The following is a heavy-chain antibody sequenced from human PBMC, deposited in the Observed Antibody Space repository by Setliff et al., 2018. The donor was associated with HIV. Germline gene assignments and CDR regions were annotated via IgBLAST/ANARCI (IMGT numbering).Heavy chain of an antibody. CDR2: IHYSGST. Sequence: SETLSLTCTVSSGSISSNSFYWGRIRQPPGKGLEWIGTIHYSGSTYYNPSLKSRVSISVDTSKNQFSLKLTSVTAADTAVYYCARNVAATSAFDIWGRGTMVTVS. CDR3: ARNVAATSAFDI. V-gene: IGHV4-39*01. D-gene: IGHD6-19*01. J-gene: IGHJ3*02. CDR1: SGSISSNSFY.